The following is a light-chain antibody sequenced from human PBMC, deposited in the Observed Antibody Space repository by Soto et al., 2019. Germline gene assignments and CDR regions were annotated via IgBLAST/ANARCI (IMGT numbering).Light chain of an antibody. Sequence: QSVLTQPPSASGTPGQTIAISCSGGSSNIGSHTVNWFQQLPGTAPRLLIYNNTQRPSGVPDRFSGSKSGTSASLAISGLQSEYEGDYYFAAWDDSLNGVVFGGGTKLTVL. CDR2: NNT. CDR1: SSNIGSHT. J-gene: IGLJ2*01. V-gene: IGLV1-44*01. CDR3: AAWDDSLNGVV.